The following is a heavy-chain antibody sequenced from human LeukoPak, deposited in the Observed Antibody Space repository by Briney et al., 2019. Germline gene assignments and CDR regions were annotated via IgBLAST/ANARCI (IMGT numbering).Heavy chain of an antibody. J-gene: IGHJ4*02. CDR1: GFTFTHFW. Sequence: GGSLRLSCAASGFTFTHFWMSWVRQAPGKGLEWVANIKQDGSDKYYVDSVKDRFTISRDNAKNSLYLQMNSLRAEDTALFYCARDSGYSSSSGFDYWGQGTLVTVSS. CDR2: IKQDGSDK. V-gene: IGHV3-7*01. D-gene: IGHD6-6*01. CDR3: ARDSGYSSSSGFDY.